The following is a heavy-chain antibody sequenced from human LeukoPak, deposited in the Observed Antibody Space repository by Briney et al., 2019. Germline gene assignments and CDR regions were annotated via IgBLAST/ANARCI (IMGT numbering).Heavy chain of an antibody. Sequence: SETLSLTCTVSGGSISDYYWSWIRQPPGKGLEWIGYIYYSGSTTYNPSLKSRVTMSVDTAKDQFSLQLTSVTAADTAIYFRATGTCGTTGARRWSWSDPFGQGKLV. CDR2: IYYSGST. CDR1: GGSISDYY. CDR3: ATGTCGTTGARRWSWSDP. J-gene: IGHJ5*02. D-gene: IGHD2-21*01. V-gene: IGHV4-59*01.